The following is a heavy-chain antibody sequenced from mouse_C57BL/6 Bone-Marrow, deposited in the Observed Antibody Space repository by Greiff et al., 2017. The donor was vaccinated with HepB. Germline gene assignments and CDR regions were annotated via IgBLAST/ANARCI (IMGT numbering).Heavy chain of an antibody. CDR2: IHPNSGST. J-gene: IGHJ2*01. V-gene: IGHV1-64*01. CDR1: GYTFTSYW. D-gene: IGHD1-1*01. Sequence: VQLQQSGAELVKPGASVKLSCKASGYTFTSYWMHWVKQRPGQGLEWIGMIHPNSGSTNYNEKFKSKATLTVDKSSSTAYMQLSSLTSEDSAVYYCARPPFTTVVATDYWGQGTTLTVSS. CDR3: ARPPFTTVVATDY.